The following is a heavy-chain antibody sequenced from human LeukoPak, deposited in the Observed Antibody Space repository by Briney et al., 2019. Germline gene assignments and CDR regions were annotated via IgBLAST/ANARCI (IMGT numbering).Heavy chain of an antibody. CDR1: GGSISSSSYY. D-gene: IGHD2-2*01. J-gene: IGHJ4*02. V-gene: IGHV4-39*07. CDR2: IYYSGST. Sequence: PSETLSLACTVSGGSISSSSYYWGWIRQPPGKGLEWIGSIYYSGSTYHNPSLKSRVTISVDTSKNQFSLKLSSVTAADTAVYYCARGIVVVPASTQLFDYWGQGTLVTVSS. CDR3: ARGIVVVPASTQLFDY.